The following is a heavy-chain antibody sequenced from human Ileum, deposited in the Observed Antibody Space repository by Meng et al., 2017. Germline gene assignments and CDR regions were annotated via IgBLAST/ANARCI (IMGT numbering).Heavy chain of an antibody. CDR3: VSERRRSYFFDY. CDR1: GGSITSGDYY. Sequence: QVQLQESGPGLVKPSQTLSLNCTVSGGSITSGDYYWSWIRQPPGKGLEWIGYIFYTGVTYSNPSLKNRVTVSLDTSKSQFSLKLSSVTAADTAIYYCVSERRRSYFFDYWGQGTLVTVSS. V-gene: IGHV4-30-4*01. CDR2: IFYTGVT. J-gene: IGHJ4*02.